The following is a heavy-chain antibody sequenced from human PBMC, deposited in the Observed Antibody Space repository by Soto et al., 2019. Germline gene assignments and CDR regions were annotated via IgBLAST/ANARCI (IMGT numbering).Heavy chain of an antibody. Sequence: GESLKISCKGSGYGFTSYWIGWVRQMPGHGLEWMGIIYPGDSDTRYSPSFQGQVIISVDKSISTAYLQWSTLKASDTAMYYCARQVHSLYSGDWYGDAFDFWGQGTMVTVSS. V-gene: IGHV5-51*01. CDR1: GYGFTSYW. CDR2: IYPGDSDT. D-gene: IGHD6-13*01. CDR3: ARQVHSLYSGDWYGDAFDF. J-gene: IGHJ3*01.